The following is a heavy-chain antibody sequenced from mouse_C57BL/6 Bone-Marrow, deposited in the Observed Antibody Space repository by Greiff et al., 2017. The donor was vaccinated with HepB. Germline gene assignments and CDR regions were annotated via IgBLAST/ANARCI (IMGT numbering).Heavy chain of an antibody. CDR2: ISSGGSYT. D-gene: IGHD4-1*01. Sequence: EVQLQESGGDLVKPGGSLKLSCAASGFTFSSYGMSWVRQTPDKRLEWVATISSGGSYTYYPDSVKGRFTISRDNAKNTLYLQMSSLKSEDTAMYYCARQGIWDCVAYWGQGTLVTVSA. CDR1: GFTFSSYG. V-gene: IGHV5-6*01. J-gene: IGHJ3*01. CDR3: ARQGIWDCVAY.